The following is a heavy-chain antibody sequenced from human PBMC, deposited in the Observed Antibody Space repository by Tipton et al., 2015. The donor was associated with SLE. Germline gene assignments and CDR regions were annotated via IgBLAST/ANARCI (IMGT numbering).Heavy chain of an antibody. CDR2: INHSGST. V-gene: IGHV4-34*01. D-gene: IGHD2-2*01. Sequence: TLSLTCAVYGGSFSGHYWSWIRQPPGKGLEWIGEINHSGSTNYNPSLKSRVTISVDTSKNQFSLKLSSVTAADTAVYYCARRCQYQLLRWGQGTLVTVSS. J-gene: IGHJ4*02. CDR1: GGSFSGHY. CDR3: ARRCQYQLLR.